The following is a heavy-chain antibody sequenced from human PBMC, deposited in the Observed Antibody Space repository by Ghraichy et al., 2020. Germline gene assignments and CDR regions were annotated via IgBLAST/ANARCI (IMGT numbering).Heavy chain of an antibody. CDR3: ARGDYDYYYYYMDV. V-gene: IGHV4-59*08. CDR1: GGSISSYY. D-gene: IGHD4-17*01. Sequence: SETLSLTCTVSGGSISSYYWSWIRQPPGKGLEWIGYIYYSGSTNYNPSLKSRVTISVDTSKNQFSPKLSSVTAADTAVYYCARGDYDYYYYYMDVWGKGTTVTVSS. CDR2: IYYSGST. J-gene: IGHJ6*03.